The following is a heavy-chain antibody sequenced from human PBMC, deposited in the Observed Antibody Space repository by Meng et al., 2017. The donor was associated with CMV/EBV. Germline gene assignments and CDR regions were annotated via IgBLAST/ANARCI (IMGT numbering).Heavy chain of an antibody. CDR1: GYTFTSYG. CDR2: ISAYNGNT. CDR3: ARSTKYSSSWFFDY. V-gene: IGHV1-18*01. Sequence: GESLKISCKASGYTFTSYGISWMRQAPGQGLEWMGWISAYNGNTNYAQKLQGRVTMTTDTSTSTAYMELRSLRSDDTAVYYCARSTKYSSSWFFDYWGQGTLVTVSS. D-gene: IGHD6-13*01. J-gene: IGHJ4*02.